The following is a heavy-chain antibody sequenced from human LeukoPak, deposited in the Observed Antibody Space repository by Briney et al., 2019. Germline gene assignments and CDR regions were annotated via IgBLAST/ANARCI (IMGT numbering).Heavy chain of an antibody. CDR2: ISYDGSNK. D-gene: IGHD6-19*01. Sequence: GGSLRLSCAASGFTFSSYGMHWVRQAPGKGLEWVAVISYDGSNKYYADSVKGRFTISRDNSKNTLYLQMNSLRAEDTAVYYCAKNRGSGWYLYWGQGTLFTVSS. J-gene: IGHJ4*02. CDR1: GFTFSSYG. V-gene: IGHV3-30*18. CDR3: AKNRGSGWYLY.